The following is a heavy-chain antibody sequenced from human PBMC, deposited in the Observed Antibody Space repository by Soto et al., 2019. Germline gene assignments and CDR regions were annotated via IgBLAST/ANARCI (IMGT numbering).Heavy chain of an antibody. CDR1: GYTFSNYG. J-gene: IGHJ5*02. Sequence: ASVKVSCKTSGYTFSNYGITWVRQAPGQPLEWLGWISLYSDGTNYAQKFQGGVSMTTDTSTTTAYTELRSLRSDDTAVYYCARVVPGAEAWFGPWGQGTLVTVSS. CDR3: ARVVPGAEAWFGP. D-gene: IGHD2-2*01. V-gene: IGHV1-18*01. CDR2: ISLYSDGT.